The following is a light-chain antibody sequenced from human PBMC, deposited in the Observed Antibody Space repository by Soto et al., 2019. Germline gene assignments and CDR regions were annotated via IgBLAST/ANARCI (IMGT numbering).Light chain of an antibody. Sequence: EFVLTQSPVTLSLTPVSRSTLSCRASQSVSSNLAWYQQKRGQAPRLLIYGASSRATGIPDRFSGSGSGTDFTLTISSLQPEDFATYYCQQSFSTPLTFGGGTKVDTK. J-gene: IGKJ4*01. CDR1: QSVSSN. CDR3: QQSFSTPLT. V-gene: IGKV3-20*01. CDR2: GAS.